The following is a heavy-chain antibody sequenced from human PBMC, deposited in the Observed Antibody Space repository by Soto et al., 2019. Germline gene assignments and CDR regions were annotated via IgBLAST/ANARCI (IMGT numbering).Heavy chain of an antibody. CDR3: ARSILSGHLWYGWFDP. D-gene: IGHD3-3*01. Sequence: QVQLVQSGAEVKKPGSSVKVSCKASGGTFSSYAISWVRQAPGQGLEWMGGIIPNFGTANYAQKFQGRVTITADESTSTAYMELSSLRSEDTAVYYCARSILSGHLWYGWFDPWGQGTMVTVSS. CDR2: IIPNFGTA. V-gene: IGHV1-69*12. J-gene: IGHJ5*02. CDR1: GGTFSSYA.